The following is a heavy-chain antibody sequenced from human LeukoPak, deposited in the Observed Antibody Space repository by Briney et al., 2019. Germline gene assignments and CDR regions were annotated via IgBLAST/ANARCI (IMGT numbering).Heavy chain of an antibody. Sequence: SGPTLVKPTQTLTLTCTFSGFSLSTSGVGVGWIRQPPGKALEWLALIYWDDDKRYSPSLKSRLTITKDTSKNQVVLTMTNMDPVDTATYYCAHRPVGGGYSYGSPFDYWGQGTLVTVSS. D-gene: IGHD5-18*01. V-gene: IGHV2-5*02. CDR3: AHRPVGGGYSYGSPFDY. CDR2: IYWDDDK. CDR1: GFSLSTSGVG. J-gene: IGHJ4*02.